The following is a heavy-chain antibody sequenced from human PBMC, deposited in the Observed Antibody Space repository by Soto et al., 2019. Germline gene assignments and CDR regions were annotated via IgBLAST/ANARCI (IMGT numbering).Heavy chain of an antibody. CDR3: AAGSRQGTNWFDP. Sequence: SVKVSCKASGFAFTSSAVQWVRQARGQRLEWIGWIVVGSGNTNYAQKFQERVTITRDMSTSTAYMELSSLRSEDTAVYYCAAGSRQGTNWFDPWGQVTLGTVSS. CDR1: GFAFTSSA. V-gene: IGHV1-58*01. J-gene: IGHJ5*02. CDR2: IVVGSGNT.